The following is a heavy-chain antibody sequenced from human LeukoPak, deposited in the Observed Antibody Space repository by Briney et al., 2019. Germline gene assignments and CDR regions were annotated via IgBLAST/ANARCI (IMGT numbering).Heavy chain of an antibody. CDR3: AKVTAAAHYYYYYMDV. CDR1: GFTVSSNY. CDR2: ISGSGGST. D-gene: IGHD6-25*01. Sequence: GGSLRLSCAASGFTVSSNYMSWVRQAPGKGLEWVSAISGSGGSTYYANSVKGRFTISRDNSKNTLYLQMNSLRAEATAVYFCAKVTAAAHYYYYYMDVWGKGTTVTVSS. J-gene: IGHJ6*03. V-gene: IGHV3-23*01.